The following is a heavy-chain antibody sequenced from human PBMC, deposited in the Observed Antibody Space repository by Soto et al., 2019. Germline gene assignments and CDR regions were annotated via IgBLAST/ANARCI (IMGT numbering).Heavy chain of an antibody. J-gene: IGHJ6*02. CDR3: ARQGSNGAYYYYGMDV. Sequence: PGESLKISCQGSGYRFSSYWIAWVRQMPGKGLEWMGIIYPGDSDTIYSPSFQGQVTFSVDKYTSTAYLQWSSLKASDTAMYYCARQGSNGAYYYYGMDVWGQGTTVTVSS. V-gene: IGHV5-51*01. D-gene: IGHD2-8*01. CDR2: IYPGDSDT. CDR1: GYRFSSYW.